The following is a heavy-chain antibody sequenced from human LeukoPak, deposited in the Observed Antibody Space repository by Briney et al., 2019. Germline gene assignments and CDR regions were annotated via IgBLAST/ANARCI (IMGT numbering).Heavy chain of an antibody. D-gene: IGHD3-22*01. CDR2: IRYDGSNK. CDR3: AKDLDYYDNAFDI. Sequence: PGGSLRLSCAASGFTFSSYGMHWVRQAPGKGLEWVAFIRYDGSNKYYADSVKGRFTISRDNSKNTLYLQMNSLRAEDTAVYYCAKDLDYYDNAFDIWGQGTMVTVHS. CDR1: GFTFSSYG. J-gene: IGHJ3*02. V-gene: IGHV3-30*02.